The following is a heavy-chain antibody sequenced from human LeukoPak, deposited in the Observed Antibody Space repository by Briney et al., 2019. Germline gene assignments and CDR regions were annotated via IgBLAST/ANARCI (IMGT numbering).Heavy chain of an antibody. CDR3: ARVGSRTYNDSRGVFDY. CDR1: GGTFSSYA. CDR2: IIPIFGTA. V-gene: IGHV1-69*13. J-gene: IGHJ4*02. D-gene: IGHD3-22*01. Sequence: ASVKVSCKASGGTFSSYASSWVRQAPGQGLEWMGGIIPIFGTANYAQKFQGRVTITADESTSTAYMELSSLRSEDTAVYYCARVGSRTYNDSRGVFDYWGQGTLVTVSS.